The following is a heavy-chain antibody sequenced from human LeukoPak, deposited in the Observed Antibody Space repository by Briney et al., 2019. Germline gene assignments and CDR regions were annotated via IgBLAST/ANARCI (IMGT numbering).Heavy chain of an antibody. J-gene: IGHJ6*02. V-gene: IGHV1-2*02. CDR1: GFTFIGYY. D-gene: IGHD3-10*01. CDR3: ARGSGNRGMDV. Sequence: ASVKVSCKASGFTFIGYYMHWERQAPGQGLEWMAWINLDSGGTNYAQKFQGRVTLTTDTSISTTYMEVRRLRSDDTAIYYCARGSGNRGMDVWGQGTTVTVSS. CDR2: INLDSGGT.